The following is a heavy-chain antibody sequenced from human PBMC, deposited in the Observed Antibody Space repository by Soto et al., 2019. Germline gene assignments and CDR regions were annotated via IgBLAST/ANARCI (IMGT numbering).Heavy chain of an antibody. D-gene: IGHD7-27*01. V-gene: IGHV3-21*01. J-gene: IGHJ4*02. Sequence: EVQLVESGGGPVKPGGSLRLSCAASGFTFSSYSMNWVRQAPGKGLEWVSSISSSSSYIYYADSVKGRFTISRDNAKNSLYLQMNSLRAEDTAVYYCARRGGRTGDQDYWGQGTLVTVSS. CDR2: ISSSSSYI. CDR1: GFTFSSYS. CDR3: ARRGGRTGDQDY.